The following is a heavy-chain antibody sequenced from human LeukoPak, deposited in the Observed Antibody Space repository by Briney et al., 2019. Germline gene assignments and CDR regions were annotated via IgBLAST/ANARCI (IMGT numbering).Heavy chain of an antibody. J-gene: IGHJ4*02. Sequence: ASVKVSCKASGYTFTTYNINWVRQAPGQGLEWMGWISGYNGNTNYAQKLQGRVTMTTDTSTSTAYMELRSLRSDDTAVYYCARDRVSDIVVVPAAMARDDYWGQGTLVTVSS. V-gene: IGHV1-18*01. D-gene: IGHD2-2*01. CDR1: GYTFTTYN. CDR3: ARDRVSDIVVVPAAMARDDY. CDR2: ISGYNGNT.